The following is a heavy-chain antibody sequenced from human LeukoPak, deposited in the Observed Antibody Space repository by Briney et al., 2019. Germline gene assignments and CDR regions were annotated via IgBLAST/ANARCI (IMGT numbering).Heavy chain of an antibody. J-gene: IGHJ3*02. CDR2: ISAYNGNT. D-gene: IGHD2-2*01. CDR3: ARDFVEYCSSTSCYRDDAFDI. CDR1: GYTFTSYG. V-gene: IGHV1-18*01. Sequence: ASVKVSCKASGYTFTSYGISWVRQAPGQGLEWMGWISAYNGNTNYAQKLRGRVTMTTDTSTSTAYMELRSLRSDDTAVYYCARDFVEYCSSTSCYRDDAFDIWGQGTMVTVSS.